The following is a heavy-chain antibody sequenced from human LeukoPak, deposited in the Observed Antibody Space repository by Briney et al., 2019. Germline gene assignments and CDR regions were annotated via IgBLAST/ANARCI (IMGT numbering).Heavy chain of an antibody. D-gene: IGHD6-13*01. CDR1: GYIFSNYG. V-gene: IGHV1-18*01. CDR3: ARVDAAAGPSGGDY. CDR2: ISVYNGNT. J-gene: IGHJ4*02. Sequence: ASVKVSCKASGYIFSNYGISWVRQAPGQGLEWMGWISVYNGNTVYAQKLQGRVTMTTDTSTSTAYMELRSPRSDDTAVYYCARVDAAAGPSGGDYWGQGTLVTVSS.